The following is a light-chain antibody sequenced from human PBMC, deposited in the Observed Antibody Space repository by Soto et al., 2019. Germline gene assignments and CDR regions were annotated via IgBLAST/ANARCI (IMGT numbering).Light chain of an antibody. V-gene: IGKV3-20*01. J-gene: IGKJ4*01. Sequence: EIVLTQSPGTLSLSPGERATLSCRASQSITNNYLAWYQQKPGRAHRLLIYGASSRATGIPDRFSGSGSGTDFTLTISRLEPEDFAMYYCQQGYSPLLSFGGGTRVDIK. CDR2: GAS. CDR3: QQGYSPLLS. CDR1: QSITNNY.